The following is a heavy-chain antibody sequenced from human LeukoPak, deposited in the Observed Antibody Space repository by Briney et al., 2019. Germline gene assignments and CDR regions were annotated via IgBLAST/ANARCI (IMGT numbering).Heavy chain of an antibody. CDR1: GFTFSSYE. J-gene: IGHJ4*02. Sequence: GGSLRLSCAASGFTFSSYEMNWVRQAPGKGLEWVSYISSSGSTIYYADSVKGRFTISRDNAQNSLYLQMNSLRAEDTAVYYCARRKDSGSQSHDYWGQGTLVTVSS. D-gene: IGHD1-26*01. CDR2: ISSSGSTI. CDR3: ARRKDSGSQSHDY. V-gene: IGHV3-48*03.